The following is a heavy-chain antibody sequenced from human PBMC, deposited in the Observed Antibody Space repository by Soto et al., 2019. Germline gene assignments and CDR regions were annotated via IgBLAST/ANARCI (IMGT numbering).Heavy chain of an antibody. D-gene: IGHD2-2*01. J-gene: IGHJ4*02. CDR2: IYHSGST. CDR1: CGSVISSNC. CDR3: ARGTRYRNLYCSSTSCYLFDY. V-gene: IGHV4-4*02. Sequence: SETLSLTCAVSCGSVISSNCWRWVRQPPGKGLEWIGEIYHSGSTNYNPSLKSRVTISVDKSKNQFSLKLSSVTAADTAVYYCARGTRYRNLYCSSTSCYLFDYWGQGTLVTVSS.